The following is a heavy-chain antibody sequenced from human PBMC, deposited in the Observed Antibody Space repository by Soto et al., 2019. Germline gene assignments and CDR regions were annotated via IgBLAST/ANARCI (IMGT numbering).Heavy chain of an antibody. CDR3: ARDQGSSTSCYSMIWVCYYYYGMDV. CDR2: ISYDGSNK. J-gene: IGHJ6*02. D-gene: IGHD2-2*02. CDR1: GFTFSSYA. V-gene: IGHV3-30-3*01. Sequence: QVQLVESGGGVVQPGRSLRLSCAASGFTFSSYAMHWVRQAPGKGLEWVAVISYDGSNKYYADSVKGRFTISRDNSKNTLYLQMNSLRAEDTAVYYCARDQGSSTSCYSMIWVCYYYYGMDVWGQGTTVTVSS.